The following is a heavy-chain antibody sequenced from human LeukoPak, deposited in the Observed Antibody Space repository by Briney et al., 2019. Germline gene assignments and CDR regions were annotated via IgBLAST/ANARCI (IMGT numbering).Heavy chain of an antibody. CDR1: GFTFSSYS. V-gene: IGHV3-21*01. D-gene: IGHD3-10*01. CDR2: ISSSSYI. J-gene: IGHJ4*02. Sequence: GGSLRLSCAASGFTFSSYSMTWVRQAPGKGLEWVSSISSSSYIYYADSVKGRFTISRDNAKNSLYLQMNSLRAEDTAVYYCARDSWFGEKNFDYWGQGTLVTVSS. CDR3: ARDSWFGEKNFDY.